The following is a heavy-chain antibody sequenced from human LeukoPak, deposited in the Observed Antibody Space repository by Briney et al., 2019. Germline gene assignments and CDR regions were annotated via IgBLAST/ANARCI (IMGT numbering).Heavy chain of an antibody. Sequence: PGGSLRLSCAASGFTVSSTYMSWVRQAPGKGLEWVSVIYSGGNTYYADSVKGRFTISRDNSKNTLYLQMNSLRVEDTAVYYCARAYYGERPFDLWGRGTLVTVSS. CDR3: ARAYYGERPFDL. J-gene: IGHJ2*01. D-gene: IGHD4-17*01. CDR2: IYSGGNT. V-gene: IGHV3-53*01. CDR1: GFTVSSTY.